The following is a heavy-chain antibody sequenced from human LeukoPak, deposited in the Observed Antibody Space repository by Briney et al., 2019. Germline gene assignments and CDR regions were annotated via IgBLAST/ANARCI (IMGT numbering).Heavy chain of an antibody. J-gene: IGHJ4*02. Sequence: SETLSLTCTVSGDPIGYFYWNWIRQPPGKALEWLGHIYYSGTTSTNYNPSLKSRVTMSVDRFNNHFSLRLSSVTAADTAIYYCARSDYIWGSYRYWGQGTLVTVSS. CDR1: GDPIGYFY. D-gene: IGHD3-16*02. V-gene: IGHV4-59*01. CDR2: IYYSGTTST. CDR3: ARSDYIWGSYRY.